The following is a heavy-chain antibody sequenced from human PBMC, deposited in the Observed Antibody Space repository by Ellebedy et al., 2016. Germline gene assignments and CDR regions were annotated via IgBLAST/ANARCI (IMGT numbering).Heavy chain of an antibody. CDR1: GFIFSDAW. CDR3: TTTTTVTTR. CDR2: IKSKSDGGTA. V-gene: IGHV3-15*01. D-gene: IGHD4-17*01. Sequence: GESLKISXVGSGFIFSDAWMSWVRQAPGKGLEWVGRIKSKSDGGTADYVTAVKDRFIISRDDSINTLYLQMNSLKTEDTAVYYCTTTTTVTTRWGQGTLVTVSS. J-gene: IGHJ4*02.